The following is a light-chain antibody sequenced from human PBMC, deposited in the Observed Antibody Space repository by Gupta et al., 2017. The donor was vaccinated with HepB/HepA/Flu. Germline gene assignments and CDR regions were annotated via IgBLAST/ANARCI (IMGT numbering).Light chain of an antibody. V-gene: IGKV3-11*01. CDR2: DAS. CDR3: QQRSNWPPIT. J-gene: IGKJ5*01. Sequence: EIVFTQSPATLSLSPGERATLSCRDSQSVSSYLAWYQQKPGQAPRLLIYDASNRATGIPARFSGSGSGTDFTLTISSLEPEDFAVYYCQQRSNWPPITFGQGTRLEIK. CDR1: QSVSSY.